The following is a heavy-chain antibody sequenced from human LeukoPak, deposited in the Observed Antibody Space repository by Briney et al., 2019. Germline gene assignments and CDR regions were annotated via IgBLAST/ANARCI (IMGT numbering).Heavy chain of an antibody. J-gene: IGHJ4*02. D-gene: IGHD3-22*01. V-gene: IGHV3-53*01. Sequence: GGSLRLSCAASGFTVSSNYMSWVRQAPGKGLEWVSVIYSGGSTYYADSVKGRFTISRDNSKKTLYLQMNSLRAEDTAVYYCAYGDYYDSSGYYSSYWGQGTLVTVSS. CDR3: AYGDYYDSSGYYSSY. CDR1: GFTVSSNY. CDR2: IYSGGST.